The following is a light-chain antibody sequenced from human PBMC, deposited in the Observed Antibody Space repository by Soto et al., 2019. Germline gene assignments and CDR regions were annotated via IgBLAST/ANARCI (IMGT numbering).Light chain of an antibody. V-gene: IGKV3-11*01. J-gene: IGKJ2*01. Sequence: EIVLTQSPATLSLSPGERATLSCRASQSVGSYLAWYQQKPGQAPRLLIYDASNRATGIPARFSGSGSGTDFTLTISSLEPEDFGTYYCQQYNSYSPYTFGQGTKLDIK. CDR2: DAS. CDR1: QSVGSY. CDR3: QQYNSYSPYT.